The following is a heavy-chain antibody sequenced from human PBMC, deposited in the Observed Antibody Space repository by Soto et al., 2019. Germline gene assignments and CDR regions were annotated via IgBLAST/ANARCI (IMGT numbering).Heavy chain of an antibody. D-gene: IGHD3-10*01. CDR2: ISAYNGNT. J-gene: IGHJ5*02. Sequence: GASVKVSCKASGYTFTSYGISWVRQAPGQGLEWMGWISAYNGNTNYAQKLQGRVTMTTDTSTSTAYMELRSLRSDDTAVYYCARGEYYGSRYNWFDPWGQGTLVTSPQ. CDR3: ARGEYYGSRYNWFDP. V-gene: IGHV1-18*01. CDR1: GYTFTSYG.